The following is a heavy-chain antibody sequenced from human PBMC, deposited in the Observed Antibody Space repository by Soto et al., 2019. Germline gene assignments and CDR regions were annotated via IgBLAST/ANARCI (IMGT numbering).Heavy chain of an antibody. D-gene: IGHD3-10*01. CDR3: ASLPDRDWFDP. CDR2: IYHSGST. Sequence: SETLSLTCAVSGGSISSSNWWSFFRQPPGKGLEWIGEIYHSGSTNYNPSLKSRVTISVDKSKNQFSLKLSSVTAADTAVYYCASLPDRDWFDPWGQGTLVTVSS. CDR1: GGSISSSNW. V-gene: IGHV4-4*02. J-gene: IGHJ5*02.